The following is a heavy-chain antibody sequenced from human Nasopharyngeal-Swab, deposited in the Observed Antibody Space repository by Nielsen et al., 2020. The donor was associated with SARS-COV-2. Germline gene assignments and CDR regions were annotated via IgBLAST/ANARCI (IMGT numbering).Heavy chain of an antibody. D-gene: IGHD2-15*01. CDR2: ISSSGSTI. CDR3: AKTIGYCSGGSCYLDY. CDR1: GFTFSDYY. V-gene: IGHV3-11*04. J-gene: IGHJ4*02. Sequence: GESLKISCAASGFTFSDYYMSWIRQAPGKGLEWVSYISSSGSTIYYADSVKGRFTIFRDNAKNSLYLQMNSLRAEDTAVYYCAKTIGYCSGGSCYLDYWGQGTLVTVSS.